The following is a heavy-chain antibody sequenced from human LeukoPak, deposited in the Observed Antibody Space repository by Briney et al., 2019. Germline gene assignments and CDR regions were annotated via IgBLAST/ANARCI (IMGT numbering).Heavy chain of an antibody. J-gene: IGHJ5*02. D-gene: IGHD3-10*01. CDR2: ISYDGSNK. V-gene: IGHV3-30*04. Sequence: GGSLRLSCAASGFTFSSYAMHWVRQAPGKGLEWVAVISYDGSNKYYADSVKGRFTISRDNSKNTLYLQMNSLRAEDTAVYYCARDRIWFGELLYGGNWFDPWGQGTLVTVSS. CDR3: ARDRIWFGELLYGGNWFDP. CDR1: GFTFSSYA.